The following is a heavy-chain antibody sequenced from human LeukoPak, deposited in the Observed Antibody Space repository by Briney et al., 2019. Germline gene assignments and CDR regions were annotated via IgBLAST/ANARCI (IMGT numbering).Heavy chain of an antibody. D-gene: IGHD6-6*01. CDR2: IRSKANSYAT. J-gene: IGHJ3*02. CDR3: TRLGLAAPHDAFDI. V-gene: IGHV3-73*01. Sequence: GGSLKLSCAASGFTFSGSAMHWVRQASGKGLEWVGRIRSKANSYATAYAASVKGRFTISRDDSKNTAYLQMNSLKTEDTAVYYCTRLGLAAPHDAFDIWGQGTMVTVSS. CDR1: GFTFSGSA.